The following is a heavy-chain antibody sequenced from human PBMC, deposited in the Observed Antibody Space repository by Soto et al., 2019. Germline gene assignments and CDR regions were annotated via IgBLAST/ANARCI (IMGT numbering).Heavy chain of an antibody. CDR1: GGSISSSSYY. Sequence: SETLSLTCTVSGGSISSSSYYWGWIRQPPGKGLEWFGSIYYSGSTYYNPSLKSRVTISVDTSKNQFSLKLSSVTAADTAVYYCARRTIYCSGGSCYSTYNWFDPWGQGTLVTVSS. CDR2: IYYSGST. D-gene: IGHD2-15*01. J-gene: IGHJ5*02. CDR3: ARRTIYCSGGSCYSTYNWFDP. V-gene: IGHV4-39*01.